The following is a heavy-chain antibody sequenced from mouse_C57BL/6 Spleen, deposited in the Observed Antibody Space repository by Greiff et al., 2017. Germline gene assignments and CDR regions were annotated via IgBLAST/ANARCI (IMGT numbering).Heavy chain of an antibody. J-gene: IGHJ4*01. Sequence: VQLQQSGAELASPGASVTLSCKASGYTFTDHIMNWVKKRPGQGLEWIGRISPVSGATNYNQKLMGKATFSVDRSSSTVYMVLNSLTSEDPAVYYCGRGGNCCDYGDAMDYWGQGTSVTVSS. D-gene: IGHD2-4*01. CDR3: GRGGNCCDYGDAMDY. V-gene: IGHV1-11*01. CDR2: ISPVSGAT. CDR1: GYTFTDHI.